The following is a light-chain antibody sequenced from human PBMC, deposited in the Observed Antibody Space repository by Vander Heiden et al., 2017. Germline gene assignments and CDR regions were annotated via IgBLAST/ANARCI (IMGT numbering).Light chain of an antibody. J-gene: IGLJ2*01. V-gene: IGLV2-8*01. CDR3: SSYAGRSNYVV. CDR2: EVS. CDR1: SSDVGDYNY. Sequence: QSALTQPPSASGSPGQSVTISCTGTSSDVGDYNYVSWYQQHPGKAPKVMIYEVSKRPSGVADRFSGSKSGNTASLTVSGLRADDEADYYCSSYAGRSNYVVFGGGTKLTVL.